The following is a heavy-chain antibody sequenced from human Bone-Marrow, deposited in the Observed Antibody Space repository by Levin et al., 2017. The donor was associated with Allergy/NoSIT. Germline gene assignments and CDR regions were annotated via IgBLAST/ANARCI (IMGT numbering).Heavy chain of an antibody. CDR2: INPDSGVT. Sequence: GGSLRLSCKASGYIFSDYYIHWVRQAPGQGLEWMGCINPDSGVTNYAQKFQGRVTMTRDPSISSAYMELSRLTSDDTAVYYCARVPYCTGGSCYHYPDYWGQGTLVTVSS. D-gene: IGHD2-15*01. V-gene: IGHV1-2*02. CDR1: GYIFSDYY. J-gene: IGHJ4*02. CDR3: ARVPYCTGGSCYHYPDY.